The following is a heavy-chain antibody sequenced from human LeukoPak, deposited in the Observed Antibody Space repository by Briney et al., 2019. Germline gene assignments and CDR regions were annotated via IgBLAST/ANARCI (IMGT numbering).Heavy chain of an antibody. D-gene: IGHD3-3*01. CDR3: ARDNDDFWSGRQPFYYYYGMDV. CDR2: INQNGGEK. Sequence: TGGSLRLSCADSGFTFSGYWMNWVRQAPGKGLEWVANINQNGGEKYYVDSVKGRFTISRDNGKNSLYLQMNSLRAEDTALYYCARDNDDFWSGRQPFYYYYGMDVWGQGTTVTVSS. J-gene: IGHJ6*02. V-gene: IGHV3-7*03. CDR1: GFTFSGYW.